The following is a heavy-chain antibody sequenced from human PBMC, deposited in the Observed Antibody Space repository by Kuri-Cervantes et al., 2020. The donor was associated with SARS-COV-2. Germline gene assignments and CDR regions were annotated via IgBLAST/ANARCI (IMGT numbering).Heavy chain of an antibody. Sequence: ASVKVSCKASGYTFTSYDINWVRQATGQGLEWMGWMNPNSGNTGYAQKFQGRVTMTRNTSISTAYMELSSLRSEDMALYYCAREGVVPAAISPYWYFDLWGRGTLVTVSS. D-gene: IGHD2-2*02. CDR1: GYTFTSYD. J-gene: IGHJ2*01. CDR3: AREGVVPAAISPYWYFDL. V-gene: IGHV1-8*02. CDR2: MNPNSGNT.